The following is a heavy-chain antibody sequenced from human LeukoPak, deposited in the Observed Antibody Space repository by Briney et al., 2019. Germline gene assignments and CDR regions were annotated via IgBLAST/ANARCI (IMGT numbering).Heavy chain of an antibody. J-gene: IGHJ4*02. CDR3: ARARNDYDSNGFSFLDY. V-gene: IGHV3-23*01. CDR1: GFTFSSYY. Sequence: GGSLRLSCAASGFTFSSYYMTWVRQAPGKGLEWVSTITSSGGSTYYADSVKGRFTISRDNSKNTLYLQMNSLRAEDTALYYCARARNDYDSNGFSFLDYWGQGTLVTVSS. D-gene: IGHD3-22*01. CDR2: ITSSGGST.